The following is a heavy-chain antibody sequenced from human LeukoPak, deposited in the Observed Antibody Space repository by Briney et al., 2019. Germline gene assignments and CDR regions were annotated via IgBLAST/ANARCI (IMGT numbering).Heavy chain of an antibody. CDR2: FDPEDGET. Sequence: ASVKVSCKVSGYTLTELSMHWARQAPGKGLEWMGGFDPEDGETIYAQKFQGRVTMTEDTSTDTAYMELSSLRSEDTAVYYCATLRVTMVRGVITYYYGMDVWGKGTTVTVSS. V-gene: IGHV1-24*01. J-gene: IGHJ6*04. CDR3: ATLRVTMVRGVITYYYGMDV. D-gene: IGHD3-10*01. CDR1: GYTLTELS.